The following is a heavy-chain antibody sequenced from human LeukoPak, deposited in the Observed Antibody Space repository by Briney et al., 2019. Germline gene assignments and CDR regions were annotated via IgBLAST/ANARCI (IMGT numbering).Heavy chain of an antibody. V-gene: IGHV3-23*01. CDR1: GFSLSNYG. CDR2: LTGSSGTA. D-gene: IGHD1-26*01. J-gene: IGHJ6*03. Sequence: GGSLRLSCAASGFSLSNYGVNWVRQAPGKGLEWVSGLTGSSGTAYYAGSVKGRFTISRDDSKNTLYLQMSSLRVDDTAIYYCAKSGASPLYHMDVWGKGATVTVSS. CDR3: AKSGASPLYHMDV.